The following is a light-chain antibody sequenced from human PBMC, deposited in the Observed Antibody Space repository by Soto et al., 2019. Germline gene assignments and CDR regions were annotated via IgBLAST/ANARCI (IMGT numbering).Light chain of an antibody. CDR2: GNR. V-gene: IGLV1-40*01. J-gene: IGLJ3*02. CDR3: CSYAGSYTWV. CDR1: SSNLGAGYD. Sequence: QPVLTQPPSVSGAPGQRVTISCTGNSSNLGAGYDVHWYQQLPGAAPKLVIFGNRNRPSGVPERFSGSKSGNTASLTISGLQAEDEADFYCCSYAGSYTWVFGGGTKVTVL.